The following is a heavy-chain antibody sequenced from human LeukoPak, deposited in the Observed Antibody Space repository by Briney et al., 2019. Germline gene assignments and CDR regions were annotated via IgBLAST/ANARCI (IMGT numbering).Heavy chain of an antibody. CDR1: GFTVCSIY. J-gene: IGHJ4*02. V-gene: IGHV3-53*05. D-gene: IGHD6-19*01. CDR2: IYRGGST. Sequence: GGSLRLSCAASGFTVCSIYMSWVRQAPGKGLEWVSIIYRGGSTYYADSVKGRFAVSRDNSKNTLYLQMNSLRAEDTAVYYCAKDPAVAAPGYFDYWGQGTLVTVSS. CDR3: AKDPAVAAPGYFDY.